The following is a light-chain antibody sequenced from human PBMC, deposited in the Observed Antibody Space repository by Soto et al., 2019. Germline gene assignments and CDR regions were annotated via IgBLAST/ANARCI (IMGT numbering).Light chain of an antibody. CDR2: GAS. CDR3: QQYGSSPT. CDR1: QSFSSTY. J-gene: IGKJ5*01. Sequence: EIVLTQSPGTLSLSPGERAPLSCRASQSFSSTYLAWSQQKPGQAPRRLIYGASTRATGIPDRFSGSGSGTDFTLTIGRLEPEDFAVYYCQQYGSSPTFGEGTRLEI. V-gene: IGKV3-20*01.